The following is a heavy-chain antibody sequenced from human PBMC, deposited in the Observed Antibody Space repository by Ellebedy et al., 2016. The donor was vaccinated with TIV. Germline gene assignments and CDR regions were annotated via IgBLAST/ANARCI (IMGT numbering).Heavy chain of an antibody. Sequence: GESLKISXAASGFTVSSNYMSWVRQAPGKGLEWVSVIYTGGSTYYADSVKVRFTISRDDSRNTLNLQMNSLRAEDTAVYYCTRAGEKSTKGFDYWGQGTLVTVSS. D-gene: IGHD1-26*01. CDR3: TRAGEKSTKGFDY. CDR2: IYTGGST. V-gene: IGHV3-53*01. CDR1: GFTVSSNY. J-gene: IGHJ4*02.